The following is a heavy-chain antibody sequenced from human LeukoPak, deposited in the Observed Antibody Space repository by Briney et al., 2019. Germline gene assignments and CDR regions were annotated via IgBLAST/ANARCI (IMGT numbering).Heavy chain of an antibody. CDR1: GFTFSGSA. J-gene: IGHJ4*02. CDR3: TTAPVYYGSGDADY. Sequence: GGSLKLSCAASGFTFSGSAMHWVRQASGKGLEWVGRIRSKANSYATAYAASVKGRFTISRDDSKNTAYLQMNSLKTEDTAVYYCTTAPVYYGSGDADYWGQGTLVTVSS. D-gene: IGHD3-10*01. CDR2: IRSKANSYAT. V-gene: IGHV3-73*01.